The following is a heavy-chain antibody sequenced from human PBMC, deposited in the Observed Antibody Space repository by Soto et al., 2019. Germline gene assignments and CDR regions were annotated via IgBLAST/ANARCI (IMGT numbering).Heavy chain of an antibody. CDR3: ARLVIGAQDYYYYYMDV. J-gene: IGHJ6*03. CDR2: MNPNSGNT. V-gene: IGHV1-8*01. Sequence: EASVNVSCKASGYTFTSYDINWVRQATGQGLEWMGWMNPNSGNTGYAQKFQGRVTMTRNTSISTAYMELSSLRSEDTAVYYCARLVIGAQDYYYYYMDVWGKGTTVTVSS. CDR1: GYTFTSYD. D-gene: IGHD3-10*01.